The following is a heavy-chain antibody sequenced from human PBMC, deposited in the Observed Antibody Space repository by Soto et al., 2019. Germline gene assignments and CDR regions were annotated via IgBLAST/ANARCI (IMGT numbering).Heavy chain of an antibody. Sequence: ASVQVSCKASGYTFTTYDISWVRQATGQGLEWMGWMNPYSGNTGYAQKFQGRVTVTRNTPISTVYMEQSGLRPDDTAVYYCARRKERSGPHYFDDWGQGSQVTVSS. CDR3: ARRKERSGPHYFDD. J-gene: IGHJ4*02. D-gene: IGHD6-25*01. CDR2: MNPYSGNT. V-gene: IGHV1-8*01. CDR1: GYTFTTYD.